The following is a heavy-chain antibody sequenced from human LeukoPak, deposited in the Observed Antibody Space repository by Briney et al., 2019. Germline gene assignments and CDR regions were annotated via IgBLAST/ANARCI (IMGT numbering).Heavy chain of an antibody. J-gene: IGHJ4*02. CDR1: GFPLAKYA. V-gene: IGHV3-23*01. Sequence: GESLKISGVGPGFPLAKYAMTGAREAPGKGLEWVSVISGSGNVTYYSESVKGRFTISRDNSKRTLYLQMDSLRADDTAIYYCAKDRAGANWGQGTLVLVSS. CDR3: AKDRAGAN. CDR2: ISGSGNVT.